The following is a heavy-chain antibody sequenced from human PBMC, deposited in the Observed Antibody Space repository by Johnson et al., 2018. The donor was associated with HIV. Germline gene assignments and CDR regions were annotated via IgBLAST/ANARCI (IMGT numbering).Heavy chain of an antibody. CDR2: IKQDGSEK. J-gene: IGHJ3*02. CDR1: GFSFSSYW. V-gene: IGHV3-7*01. CDR3: ARDYSDYVWGSYRFGAFDI. D-gene: IGHD3-16*02. Sequence: VQLVESGGGLVQPGGSLRLSCASSGFSFSSYWMSWIRQAPGKGLEWVASIKQDGSEKYYVDSVKGRFTISRDNAKNSLYLQMNSLRAEDTAVYYCARDYSDYVWGSYRFGAFDIWGQGTMVTVSS.